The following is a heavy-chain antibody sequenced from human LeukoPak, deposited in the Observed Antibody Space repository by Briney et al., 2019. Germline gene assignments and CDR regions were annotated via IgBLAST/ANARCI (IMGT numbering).Heavy chain of an antibody. CDR3: ARPYDTSGYYNYYLDY. V-gene: IGHV1-18*01. J-gene: IGHJ4*02. CDR2: ISAYNGNT. CDR1: GYNLISYG. D-gene: IGHD3-22*01. Sequence: ASVKVSCKASGYNLISYGMIWVRQAPGQGLEWLGWISAYNGNTNYAEKFKGRVTMTTDTSTSTAYMELRSLKSDDTAVYFCARPYDTSGYYNYYLDYWGQGTLVTVSS.